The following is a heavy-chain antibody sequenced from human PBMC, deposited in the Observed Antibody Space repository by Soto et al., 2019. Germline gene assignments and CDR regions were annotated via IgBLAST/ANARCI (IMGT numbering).Heavy chain of an antibody. Sequence: QVQLQESGPGLVKPSQTLSLTCTVSGGSISSGGYYWSWIRQHPGKGLEWIGYIYSRGSTYYNPSLKRRVTISVDTSKTQFSLKPSCVTAAETAVYDCATSVFPWGQGTLVTVSS. CDR2: IYSRGST. CDR3: ATSVFP. CDR1: GGSISSGGYY. V-gene: IGHV4-31*03. J-gene: IGHJ5*02.